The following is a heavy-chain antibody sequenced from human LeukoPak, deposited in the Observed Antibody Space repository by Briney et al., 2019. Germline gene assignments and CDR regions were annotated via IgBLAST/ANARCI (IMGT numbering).Heavy chain of an antibody. V-gene: IGHV3-30*02. CDR1: GFTFSI. Sequence: GGPLRLPCAASGFTFSIMHWVGPAPGKGREWVAFILSDGRNKYNVDSVKGRFTISRYNSKNTLYLEMNSLRAEDTAVYCCVIGYGWEACYYYYYMDVWGKGRTVTISS. CDR2: ILSDGRNK. CDR3: VIGYGWEACYYYYYMDV. D-gene: IGHD1-26*01. J-gene: IGHJ6*03.